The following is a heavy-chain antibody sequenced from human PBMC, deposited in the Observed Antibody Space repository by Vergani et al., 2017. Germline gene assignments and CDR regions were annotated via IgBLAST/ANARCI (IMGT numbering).Heavy chain of an antibody. D-gene: IGHD3-16*01. CDR3: ARDNWGTPSY. Sequence: EVQLVESGGGLVKPGGSLRLSCAASGFTFSTYWMQWVRQAPGKGLVWVSRINPDDSTTNYADSAKGRFTISRDNAKNTLYLQMNSLRVEDTAVYYCARDNWGTPSYWGQGTLVTVSS. J-gene: IGHJ4*02. CDR1: GFTFSTYW. CDR2: INPDDSTT. V-gene: IGHV3-74*01.